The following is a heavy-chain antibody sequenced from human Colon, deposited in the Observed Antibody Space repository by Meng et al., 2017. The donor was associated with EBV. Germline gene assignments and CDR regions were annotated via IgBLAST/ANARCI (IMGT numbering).Heavy chain of an antibody. J-gene: IGHJ4*02. CDR3: ARGRIIEAAGTVWFAALSV. D-gene: IGHD6-13*01. Sequence: QVQLQQWGAGLLKPSETLSLTCAGXXGSFSGIYWSWIRQPPGKGLEWIGEINHSGSSSYNPSLKSRVTISIDTSKNQDSLKLRSVTAADTAVYYCARGRIIEAAGTVWFAALSVWGQGTLVTVSS. CDR1: XGSFSGIY. CDR2: INHSGSS. V-gene: IGHV4-34*01.